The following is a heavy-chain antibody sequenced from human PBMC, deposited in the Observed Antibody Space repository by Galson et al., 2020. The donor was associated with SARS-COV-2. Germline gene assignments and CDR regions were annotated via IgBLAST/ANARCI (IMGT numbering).Heavy chain of an antibody. CDR2: INPNSGDT. J-gene: IGHJ3*02. V-gene: IGHV1-2*02. D-gene: IGHD1-20*01. CDR3: SGITCFLSALREAKCAFDI. Sequence: ASVQVTCKASGYTFTDYYVHWVRQAPAQGLEWRGWINPNSGDTNYAQKFEGGGTMTRNPYISTAYIVLRRLRSDDTAVYYCSGITCFLSALREAKCAFDIWGQGTTVTVSS. CDR1: GYTFTDYY.